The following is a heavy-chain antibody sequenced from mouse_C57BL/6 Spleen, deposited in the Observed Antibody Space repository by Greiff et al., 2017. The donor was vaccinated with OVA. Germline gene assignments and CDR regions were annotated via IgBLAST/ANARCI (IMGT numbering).Heavy chain of an antibody. CDR2: IHPNSGST. CDR3: ARKGVTTEAWFAY. CDR1: GYTFPSSW. J-gene: IGHJ3*01. D-gene: IGHD2-2*01. Sequence: VKLQQPGAELVKPGASVKLSCKASGYTFPSSWMHLVKQRPGQGLEWIGMIHPNSGSTNYHEQFKSKATLTVDKSSSTAYMQLSSLTSEDSAVYYCARKGVTTEAWFAYWGQGTLVTVAA. V-gene: IGHV1-64*01.